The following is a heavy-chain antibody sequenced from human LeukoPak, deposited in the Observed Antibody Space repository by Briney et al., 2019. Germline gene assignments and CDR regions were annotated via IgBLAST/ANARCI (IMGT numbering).Heavy chain of an antibody. Sequence: ASVKVSCKASGGTFSSYAISWVRQAPGQGLEWMGWISAYNGNTNYAQKLQGRVTMTTDTSTSTAYMELRSLRSDDTAVYYCAREGSGTAMVTPAFDYWGQGTLVTVSS. D-gene: IGHD5-18*01. J-gene: IGHJ4*02. V-gene: IGHV1-18*01. CDR3: AREGSGTAMVTPAFDY. CDR1: GGTFSSYA. CDR2: ISAYNGNT.